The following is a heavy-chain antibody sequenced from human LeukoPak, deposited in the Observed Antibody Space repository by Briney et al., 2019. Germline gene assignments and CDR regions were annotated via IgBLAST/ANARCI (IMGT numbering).Heavy chain of an antibody. V-gene: IGHV4-59*01. CDR3: ARDGPGGGATIAGFDY. CDR1: GGSISSYY. Sequence: NPSETLSLTCTVSGGSISSYYWSWIRQPPGKGLEWIGYIYYSGSTNYNPSLKSRVTLSVDTSKNQFSLKLSSVTAADTAVYYCARDGPGGGATIAGFDYWGQGTLVTVSS. J-gene: IGHJ4*02. CDR2: IYYSGST. D-gene: IGHD3-16*01.